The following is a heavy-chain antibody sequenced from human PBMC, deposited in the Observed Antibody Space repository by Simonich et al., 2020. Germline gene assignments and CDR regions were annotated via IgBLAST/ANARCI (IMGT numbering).Heavy chain of an antibody. CDR1: GYTFTGYY. J-gene: IGHJ4*02. D-gene: IGHD7-27*01. CDR2: INPTSGGT. CDR3: ASGWDWGFSHMSDY. Sequence: QVQLVQSGAEVKKPGASVKVSCKASGYTFTGYYMHWVRQAPGQGLEGMGRINPTSGGTNYAQKFQGRVTMTRDTSISTAYMELSRLRSDDTAVYYCASGWDWGFSHMSDYWGQGTLVTVSS. V-gene: IGHV1-2*06.